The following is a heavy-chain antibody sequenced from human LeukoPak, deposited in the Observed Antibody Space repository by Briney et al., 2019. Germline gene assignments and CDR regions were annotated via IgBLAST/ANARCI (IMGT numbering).Heavy chain of an antibody. D-gene: IGHD3-3*01. CDR1: GGSISSGSYY. V-gene: IGHV4-61*02. CDR2: ISTSGST. J-gene: IGHJ3*02. Sequence: PSETLSLTCTVSGGSISSGSYYWSWIRQPAGKGLEWFGRISTSGSTNYNPSLKSRVTISVDTSKNQFSLKLSSVTAADTAVYYCAREGRSPRPITIFGVVTDAFDIWGQGTMVTVSS. CDR3: AREGRSPRPITIFGVVTDAFDI.